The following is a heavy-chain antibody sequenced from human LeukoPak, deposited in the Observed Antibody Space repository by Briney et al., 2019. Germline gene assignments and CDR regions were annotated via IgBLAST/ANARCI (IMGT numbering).Heavy chain of an antibody. CDR1: GGSFSNYY. CDR3: AREVFPGGLLNTAFDH. D-gene: IGHD2-8*02. V-gene: IGHV4-34*01. CDR2: INDSGRI. Sequence: KPSETLSLTCAVYGGSFSNYYWSWIRQPPGKGLEWIGEINDSGRINYNPSLMSRVTVSVDTSKNQFSLRLTSVTATDTAVYYCAREVFPGGLLNTAFDHWGQGALVTVSS. J-gene: IGHJ4*02.